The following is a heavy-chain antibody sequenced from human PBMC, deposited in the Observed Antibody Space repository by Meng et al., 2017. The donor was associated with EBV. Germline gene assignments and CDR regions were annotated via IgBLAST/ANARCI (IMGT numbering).Heavy chain of an antibody. V-gene: IGHV3-23*04. J-gene: IGHJ4*02. CDR1: GFTFSSYA. CDR3: AKGPYDYIWGSYRFDY. Sequence: EVQVVEFGGGLVQPGGFLRLSCAASGFTFSSYAMSWVRQAPGKGLEWVSAISGSGGSTYYADSVKGRFTISRDNSKNTLYLQMNSLRAEDTAVYYCAKGPYDYIWGSYRFDYWGQGTLVTVSS. D-gene: IGHD3-16*02. CDR2: ISGSGGST.